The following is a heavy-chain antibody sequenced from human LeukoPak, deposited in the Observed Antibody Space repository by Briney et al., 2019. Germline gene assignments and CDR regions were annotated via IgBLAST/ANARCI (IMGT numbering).Heavy chain of an antibody. J-gene: IGHJ3*02. CDR3: ARDYSSTAFDI. V-gene: IGHV3-66*01. CDR1: GFTFSSYE. CDR2: IYSGGST. D-gene: IGHD6-13*01. Sequence: GGSLRLSCAASGFTFSSYEMNWVRQAPGKGLEWVSLIYSGGSTYYADSVKGRFTISRDNAKNSLYLQMNSLRAEDTAVYYCARDYSSTAFDIWGQGTMVTVSS.